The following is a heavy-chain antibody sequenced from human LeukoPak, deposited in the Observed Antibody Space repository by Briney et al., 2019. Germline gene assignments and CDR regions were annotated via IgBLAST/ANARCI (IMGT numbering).Heavy chain of an antibody. J-gene: IGHJ3*02. D-gene: IGHD1-26*01. Sequence: SETLSLTCAVYGGSFSGYYWDWIRQPPGKGLEWIGTFYHGGSTYYNPSLKSRVTISVDTSKNQFSLKLSSVTAADTAVYYCASVNSGREVPHDAFDIWGQGTMVTVSS. V-gene: IGHV4-34*01. CDR3: ASVNSGREVPHDAFDI. CDR2: FYHGGST. CDR1: GGSFSGYY.